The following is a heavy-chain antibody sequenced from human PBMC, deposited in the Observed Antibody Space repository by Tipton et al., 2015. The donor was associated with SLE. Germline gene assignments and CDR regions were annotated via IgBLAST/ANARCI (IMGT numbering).Heavy chain of an antibody. CDR2: SFHAGSA. CDR3: ARAEGSWDAFDI. V-gene: IGHV4-39*07. CDR1: GGSITSNTYY. J-gene: IGHJ3*02. D-gene: IGHD2-15*01. Sequence: TLSLTCTVSGGSITSNTYYWGWIRQPPGKGLEWIGSSFHAGSAYYNPSLKSRVIMSVDTSKNQFSLKLSSVTAADTAVYYCARAEGSWDAFDIWGQGTMVTVSS.